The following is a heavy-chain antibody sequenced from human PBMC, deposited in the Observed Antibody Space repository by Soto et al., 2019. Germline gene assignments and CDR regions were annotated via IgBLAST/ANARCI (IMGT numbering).Heavy chain of an antibody. J-gene: IGHJ4*02. V-gene: IGHV1-18*01. CDR1: GYTFITYG. CDR3: ARGPTDYYDNSANYFLDY. Sequence: QVQLVQSGAEVKKPGASVKVSCKASGYTFITYGVSWVRQAPGQGLDWLGWISTYNGNTRYAERLQGSVTMTTDTTTNTAYMELRNLRSDDTAVYYCARGPTDYYDNSANYFLDYWGQGTLVTVSS. CDR2: ISTYNGNT. D-gene: IGHD3-22*01.